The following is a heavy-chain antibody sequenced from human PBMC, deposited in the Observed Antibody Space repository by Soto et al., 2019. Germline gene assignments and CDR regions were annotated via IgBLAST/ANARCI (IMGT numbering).Heavy chain of an antibody. CDR2: ISGDGTTI. CDR1: GFPFSSYW. J-gene: IGHJ4*02. D-gene: IGHD3-9*01. Sequence: EVQLVESGGDSVQPGGSLRLSCAASGFPFSSYWMHWVRHTPGKGLEWVARISGDGTTIYYADSVTGRFTVSRDNAKNTLSLQMSCLGAEDTAVYYCAREYYGLLTGYYNDHWCQVTLVAVSS. V-gene: IGHV3-74*01. CDR3: AREYYGLLTGYYNDH.